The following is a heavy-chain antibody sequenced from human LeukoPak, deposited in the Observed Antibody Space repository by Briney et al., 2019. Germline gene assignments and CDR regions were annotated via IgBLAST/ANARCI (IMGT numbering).Heavy chain of an antibody. V-gene: IGHV3-21*01. Sequence: PGGSLRLSCAASGFTFSDYWMHWVRQAPGKGLEWVSSISSGSSYTYFADSVKGRFTISRDNAKNSLYLQMNSLRAEDTAVYYCARGDKYIAFSPPLQGFDYWGQGTLVTVSS. J-gene: IGHJ4*02. D-gene: IGHD3-3*02. CDR1: GFTFSDYW. CDR3: ARGDKYIAFSPPLQGFDY. CDR2: ISSGSSYT.